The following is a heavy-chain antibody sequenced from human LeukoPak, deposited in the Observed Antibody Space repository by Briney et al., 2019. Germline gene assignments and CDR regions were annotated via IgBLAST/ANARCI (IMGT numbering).Heavy chain of an antibody. Sequence: GGSLRLSCVASGFTLNNHAIHWVRQAPGKGLGWVAVISDDGNNKYYADSVKGRFTISRDSSKNTLYLQMNSLRAENTAVYYCARDVGRGSYFDYWGQGALVTVSS. D-gene: IGHD1-26*01. CDR1: GFTLNNHA. CDR3: ARDVGRGSYFDY. CDR2: ISDDGNNK. J-gene: IGHJ4*02. V-gene: IGHV3-30*04.